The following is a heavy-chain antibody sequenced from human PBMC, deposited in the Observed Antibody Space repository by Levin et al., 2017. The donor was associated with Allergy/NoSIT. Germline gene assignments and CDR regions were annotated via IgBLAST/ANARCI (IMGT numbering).Heavy chain of an antibody. CDR3: AKDILSATVTTGFDS. J-gene: IGHJ4*02. Sequence: SLKISCAASGFIFDDYAMHWVRQAPGKGLEWVSGISWNSGRIGYADSVKGRFTISRDNAKNSLYLQMNSLRAEDTALYYCAKDILSATVTTGFDSWGQGTLVTVSS. CDR2: ISWNSGRI. D-gene: IGHD4-17*01. CDR1: GFIFDDYA. V-gene: IGHV3-9*01.